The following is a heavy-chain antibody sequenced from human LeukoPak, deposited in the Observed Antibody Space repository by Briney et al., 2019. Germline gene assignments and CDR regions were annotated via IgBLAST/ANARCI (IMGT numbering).Heavy chain of an antibody. D-gene: IGHD7-27*01. J-gene: IGHJ3*02. V-gene: IGHV4-59*07. CDR3: ASAGEYGDDAFDI. CDR1: SGSISSDY. CDR2: MYYTGNS. Sequence: SDPLSHTCPVSSGSISSDYWSWIRQPAGKEQDWIGYMYYTGNSNYNRSLKSRVTISVDTSKNQFALKLSSVTAADTAVYYCASAGEYGDDAFDIWGQGTMVTVSS.